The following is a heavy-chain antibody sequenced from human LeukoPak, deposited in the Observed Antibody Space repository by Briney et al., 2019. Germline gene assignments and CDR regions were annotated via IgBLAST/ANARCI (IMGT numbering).Heavy chain of an antibody. D-gene: IGHD6-13*01. J-gene: IGHJ4*02. CDR2: IYYSGST. Sequence: PSETLSLTCTVSGGSISGSSYYWGWIRQPPGKGLEWIGSIYYSGSTYYNPSLKSRVTISVDTSKNQFSLKLSSVTAADTAVYYCARRRMAAADYFDYWGQGTLVTVSS. CDR1: GGSISGSSYY. CDR3: ARRRMAAADYFDY. V-gene: IGHV4-39*01.